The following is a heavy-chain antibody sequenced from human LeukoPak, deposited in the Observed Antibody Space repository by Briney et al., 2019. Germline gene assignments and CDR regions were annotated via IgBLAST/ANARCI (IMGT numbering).Heavy chain of an antibody. CDR3: ARDYPYYDFWSGYGPTAYVDY. CDR2: IKQDGSEK. Sequence: PGGSLRLSCAASGFTFSSYWMSWVRQAPGKGLEWVANIKQDGSEKYYVDSVKGRFTISRDNAKNSLYLQMNSLRAGDTAVYYCARDYPYYDFWSGYGPTAYVDYWGQGTLVTVSS. V-gene: IGHV3-7*01. D-gene: IGHD3-3*01. J-gene: IGHJ4*02. CDR1: GFTFSSYW.